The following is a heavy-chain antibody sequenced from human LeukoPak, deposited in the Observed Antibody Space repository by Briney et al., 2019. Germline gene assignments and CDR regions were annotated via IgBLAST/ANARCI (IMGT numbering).Heavy chain of an antibody. CDR2: INPSGSST. Sequence: GASVKVSCKASGYTFTSHYMHWVRQAPGQGLEWMGLINPSGSSTLYAQKFQGRVTMTRDTSISTAYMELSRLRSDDTAVYYCARGDSSGWPAKTALDYWGQGTLVTVSS. V-gene: IGHV1-46*01. CDR3: ARGDSSGWPAKTALDY. CDR1: GYTFTSHY. D-gene: IGHD6-19*01. J-gene: IGHJ4*02.